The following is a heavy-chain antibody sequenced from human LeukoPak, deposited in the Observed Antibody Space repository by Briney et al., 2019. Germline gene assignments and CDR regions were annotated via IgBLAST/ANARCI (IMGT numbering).Heavy chain of an antibody. CDR2: ISYNSDSV. Sequence: GRSLRLSCAASGFNFNDYAMHWVRQAPGKGLEWVSGISYNSDSVAYADSVKGRFTISRDNSKNTLYLQLNSLRAEDTAVYYCAKGDSQETGSYYSDYWGQGTLVTVSS. V-gene: IGHV3-9*01. D-gene: IGHD3-10*01. CDR3: AKGDSQETGSYYSDY. CDR1: GFNFNDYA. J-gene: IGHJ4*02.